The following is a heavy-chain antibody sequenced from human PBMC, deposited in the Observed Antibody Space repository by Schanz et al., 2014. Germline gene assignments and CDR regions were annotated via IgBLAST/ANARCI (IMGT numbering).Heavy chain of an antibody. V-gene: IGHV4-30-4*07. CDR2: IFFRGST. CDR3: YGMDV. J-gene: IGHJ6*02. Sequence: QVQLQESGPGLVKPSQTLSLTCAVSGGSISSGGYSWSWIRQPPGKGLEWIGYIFFRGSTYYNPSLKSRVTKSKAPSKNQSSLRLTSVTAADTAVYYCYGMDVWGQGTTVTVSS. CDR1: GGSISSGGYS.